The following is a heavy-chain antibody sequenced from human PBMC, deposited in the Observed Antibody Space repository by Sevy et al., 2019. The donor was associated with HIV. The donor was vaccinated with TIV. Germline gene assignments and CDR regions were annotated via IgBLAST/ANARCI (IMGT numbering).Heavy chain of an antibody. V-gene: IGHV5-51*01. Sequence: GESLKISCKGSGYSFTSYWIGWVRQMPGKGLEWMGIIYPGESDTRYSPSFQGQVTISADKSISTAYLQWSSLKASDTAMYYCARHRRYYYDSSGYSYYGMDVWGQGTTVTVSS. D-gene: IGHD3-22*01. CDR2: IYPGESDT. CDR3: ARHRRYYYDSSGYSYYGMDV. CDR1: GYSFTSYW. J-gene: IGHJ6*02.